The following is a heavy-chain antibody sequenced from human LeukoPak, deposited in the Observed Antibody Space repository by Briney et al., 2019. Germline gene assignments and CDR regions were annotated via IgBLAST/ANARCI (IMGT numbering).Heavy chain of an antibody. CDR3: ARDVVVVNNWFDP. V-gene: IGHV4-34*01. Sequence: SETLSLTCAVYGGSFSGYYWSWIRHPPGKGLEWIGEINHSGSTNYNPSLKSRVTISVDTSKNQFSLKLSSVTAADTAVYYCARDVVVVNNWFDPWGQGTLVTVSS. CDR2: INHSGST. J-gene: IGHJ5*02. D-gene: IGHD2-15*01. CDR1: GGSFSGYY.